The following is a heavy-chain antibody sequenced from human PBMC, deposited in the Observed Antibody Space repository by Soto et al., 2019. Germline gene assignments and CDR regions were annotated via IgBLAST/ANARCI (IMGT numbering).Heavy chain of an antibody. J-gene: IGHJ4*02. V-gene: IGHV1-69*01. CDR2: IIPIFGTA. Sequence: QVQLVQSGAEVKKPGSSVKVSCKASGGTFSSYAISWVRQAPGQGLEWMGGIIPIFGTANYAQKFQGRVTITADESTSTAYMERSSLRYEDTAVYYCARGVLGYCSGGSCYVPSDYWGQGTLVTDSS. CDR3: ARGVLGYCSGGSCYVPSDY. CDR1: GGTFSSYA. D-gene: IGHD2-15*01.